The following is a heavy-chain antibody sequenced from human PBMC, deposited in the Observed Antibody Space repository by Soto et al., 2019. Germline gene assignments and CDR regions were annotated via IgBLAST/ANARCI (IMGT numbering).Heavy chain of an antibody. D-gene: IGHD6-13*01. CDR2: VSFDGTNN. CDR3: ARDHGDSSSGYYLDN. CDR1: GFPFSSYV. Sequence: QVQLVESGGGVVQPGTSLRLSCAASGFPFSSYVFHWVRQAPGKGLEWVAVVSFDGTNNYYAESVGGRFTISRDNSKNTVYLQMNSPRAEDTAVYYCARDHGDSSSGYYLDNGGQGARGTVSS. J-gene: IGHJ4*02. V-gene: IGHV3-30*03.